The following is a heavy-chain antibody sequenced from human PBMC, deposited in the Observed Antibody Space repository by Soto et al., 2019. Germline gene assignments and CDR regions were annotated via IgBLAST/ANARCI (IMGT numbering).Heavy chain of an antibody. J-gene: IGHJ4*02. CDR2: INSDGSNT. Sequence: SGGSLRLSCAASRFIISSYWMHWVRQAPGKGLVWVSRINSDGSNTTYADSVKGRFTISRDNDKNTLYLQMNSLRAEDTAVYYCARELFVVVTAIPGIGFDYWGQGTLVTVSS. D-gene: IGHD2-21*02. V-gene: IGHV3-74*01. CDR3: ARELFVVVTAIPGIGFDY. CDR1: RFIISSYW.